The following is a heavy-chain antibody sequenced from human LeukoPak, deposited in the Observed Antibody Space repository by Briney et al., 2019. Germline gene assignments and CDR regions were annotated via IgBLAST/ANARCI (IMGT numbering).Heavy chain of an antibody. CDR3: ARVTDLSSTSCYKECLFLWFDP. V-gene: IGHV4-30-2*01. J-gene: IGHJ5*02. CDR2: IYHSGST. D-gene: IGHD2-2*02. CDR1: GGSISSGGYS. Sequence: SQTLSLTCAVSGGSISSGGYSWSWIRQPPGKGLEWIGYIYHSGSTYYNPSLKSRVTISVDRSKNQFSLKLSSVTAADTAVYYCARVTDLSSTSCYKECLFLWFDPWGQGTLVTVSS.